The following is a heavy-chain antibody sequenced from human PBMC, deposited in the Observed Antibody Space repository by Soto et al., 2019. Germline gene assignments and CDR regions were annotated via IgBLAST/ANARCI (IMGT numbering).Heavy chain of an antibody. D-gene: IGHD1-20*01. CDR3: ARSPGITGTRASQYAMDV. Sequence: GASVTVSCKASGDTFNTFAIGWVRQAPGQGLQWMGGIIPIFGTPDYAQHFPGRVTISADESTNTAYLELSSLRSEDTAVYYCARSPGITGTRASQYAMDVWGQGTTVTVSS. CDR1: GDTFNTFA. J-gene: IGHJ6*02. V-gene: IGHV1-69*13. CDR2: IIPIFGTP.